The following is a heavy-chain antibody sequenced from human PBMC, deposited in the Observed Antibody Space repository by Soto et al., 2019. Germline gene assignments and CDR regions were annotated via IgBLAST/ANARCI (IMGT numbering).Heavy chain of an antibody. CDR2: IGTAGDT. J-gene: IGHJ4*02. D-gene: IGHD1-1*01. V-gene: IGHV3-13*01. CDR3: ARHAYNFLTFDS. CDR1: GFTFSSYD. Sequence: GGSLRLSCAASGFTFSSYDMHWVRQATGKGLEWVSAIGTAGDTYYPGSVKGRFTISREDAKNSLSLQMSSLRVGDTAVYYCARHAYNFLTFDSWGKGTLVTVSS.